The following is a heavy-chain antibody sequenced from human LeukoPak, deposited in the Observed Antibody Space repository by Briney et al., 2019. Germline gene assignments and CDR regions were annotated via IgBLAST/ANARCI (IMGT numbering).Heavy chain of an antibody. J-gene: IGHJ5*02. CDR1: GYTFTSYD. D-gene: IGHD5-24*01. CDR3: ARARDGYKLNWFDP. V-gene: IGHV1-8*01. CDR2: MNPNSGNT. Sequence: GASVKVSCKASGYTFTSYDINWVRQATGQGLEWMEWMNPNSGNTGYAQKFQGRVTMTRNTSISTAYMELSSLRSEDTAVYYCARARDGYKLNWFDPWGQGTLVTVSS.